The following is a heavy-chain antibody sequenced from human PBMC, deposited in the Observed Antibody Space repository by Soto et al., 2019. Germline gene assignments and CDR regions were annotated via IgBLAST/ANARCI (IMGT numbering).Heavy chain of an antibody. V-gene: IGHV3-30*03. D-gene: IGHD6-6*01. Sequence: GGSLRLSCVASGFTFSNYGMHWVREAPGMGLEWVGGILFDGRSQNYADSVKGRFTISRDNDKNTLFLPMNSLSAEDTAIYFCARDLPEYSRSSAAFDICGQGTMVTVS. J-gene: IGHJ3*02. CDR3: ARDLPEYSRSSAAFDI. CDR2: ILFDGRSQ. CDR1: GFTFSNYG.